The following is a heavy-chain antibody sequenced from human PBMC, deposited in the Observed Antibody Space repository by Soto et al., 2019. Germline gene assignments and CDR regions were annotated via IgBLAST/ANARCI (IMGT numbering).Heavy chain of an antibody. V-gene: IGHV3-73*01. D-gene: IGHD6-19*01. Sequence: EVQLVETGGGLVQPGGSLKLSCAGSGFIFSDSVLHWVRQASGKGLEWVGRIRMKVDNYATTYVASVKGRFTISRDDSKNTLYLQMNSLSAEDTAVYHCAKGIGSGWYDWFDPWGQGTLVTVSS. CDR3: AKGIGSGWYDWFDP. CDR2: IRMKVDNYAT. CDR1: GFIFSDSV. J-gene: IGHJ5*02.